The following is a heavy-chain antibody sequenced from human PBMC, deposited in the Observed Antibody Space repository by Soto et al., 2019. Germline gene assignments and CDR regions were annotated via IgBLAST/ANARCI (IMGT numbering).Heavy chain of an antibody. CDR3: ARDQGDPHAFDI. J-gene: IGHJ3*02. CDR2: ISSSSSYI. Sequence: GGSLRLSCAASGFTFSSYSMNWVRQAPGKGLEWVSSISSSSSYIYYADSVKGRFTISRDNAKNSLYLQMNSLRAEDTAVYYCARDQGDPHAFDIWGQGTMVTVSS. D-gene: IGHD3-16*01. CDR1: GFTFSSYS. V-gene: IGHV3-21*01.